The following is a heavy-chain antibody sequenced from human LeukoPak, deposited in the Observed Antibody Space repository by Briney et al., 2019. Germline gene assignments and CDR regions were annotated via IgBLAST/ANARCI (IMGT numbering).Heavy chain of an antibody. Sequence: ASVKVSCKASGYTFTSYDINWVRQAPGQGLEWMGWMNPNSGNTGYAQKFQGRVTMTRNTSISTAYMELSSLRSEDTAVYYCARGKHRPGIAAAGIGYWGQGTLVTVSS. J-gene: IGHJ4*02. V-gene: IGHV1-8*01. CDR3: ARGKHRPGIAAAGIGY. D-gene: IGHD6-13*01. CDR2: MNPNSGNT. CDR1: GYTFTSYD.